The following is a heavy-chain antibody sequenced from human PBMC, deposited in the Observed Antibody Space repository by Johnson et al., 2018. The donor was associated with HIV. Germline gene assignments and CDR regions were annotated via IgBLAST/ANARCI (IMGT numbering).Heavy chain of an antibody. CDR1: GFTFSSYA. CDR3: ARGEDYGGNFGALDI. Sequence: QVQLVESGGGVVQPGRSLRLSCAASGFTFSSYAMHWVRQAPGKGLEWVAVISYDGSNKYYADSVKGLFTISRDNSKNTLYLQMNSLRDEDTAVYYCARGEDYGGNFGALDIWGQGTMVTVSP. J-gene: IGHJ3*02. D-gene: IGHD4-23*01. CDR2: ISYDGSNK. V-gene: IGHV3-30*04.